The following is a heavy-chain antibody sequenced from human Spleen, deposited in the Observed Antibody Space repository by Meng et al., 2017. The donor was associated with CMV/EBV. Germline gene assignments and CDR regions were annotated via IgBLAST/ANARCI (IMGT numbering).Heavy chain of an antibody. J-gene: IGHJ4*02. CDR2: ISYDGSNK. Sequence: SCAASVFTFSSYAMHWVRQAPGKGLEWVAVISYDGSNKYYADSVKGRFTISRDTSKNTLYLQMNSLRAEDTAVYYCALTYSSGCVDYWGQGTLVTVSS. CDR1: VFTFSSYA. CDR3: ALTYSSGCVDY. D-gene: IGHD6-19*01. V-gene: IGHV3-30-3*01.